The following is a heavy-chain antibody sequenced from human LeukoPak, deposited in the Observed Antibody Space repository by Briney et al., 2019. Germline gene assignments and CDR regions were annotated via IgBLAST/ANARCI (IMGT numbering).Heavy chain of an antibody. Sequence: GGSLKLSCAASGFTFSSYSMNWVRQAPGKGLEWVSSISTGSNHIFYADSVKGRFTISRENAKNSLYLQMNSLRAEDTAVYYCARRDSGGYCFDYWGQGTLVTVSS. D-gene: IGHD3-22*01. CDR1: GFTFSSYS. V-gene: IGHV3-21*06. J-gene: IGHJ4*02. CDR2: ISTGSNHI. CDR3: ARRDSGGYCFDY.